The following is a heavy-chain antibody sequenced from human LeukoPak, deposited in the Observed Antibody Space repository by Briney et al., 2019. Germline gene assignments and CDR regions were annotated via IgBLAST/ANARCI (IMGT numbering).Heavy chain of an antibody. D-gene: IGHD3-22*01. Sequence: GASVKVSCKASGFTFTSSAAQWVRQARGQRLEWIGWIVVGSGNTNYAQKFQERVTITRDMSTSTAYMELSSLRSEDTAVYYCAAFVDYYDSSVGLDYWGQGTLVTVSS. J-gene: IGHJ4*02. V-gene: IGHV1-58*01. CDR2: IVVGSGNT. CDR1: GFTFTSSA. CDR3: AAFVDYYDSSVGLDY.